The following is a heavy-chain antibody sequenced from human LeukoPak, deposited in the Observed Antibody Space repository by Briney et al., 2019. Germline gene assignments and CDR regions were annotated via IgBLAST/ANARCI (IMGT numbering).Heavy chain of an antibody. J-gene: IGHJ4*02. CDR1: GGSISSGDYY. D-gene: IGHD5-12*01. Sequence: PSETLSLTCTVSGGSISSGDYYWSWIRQPPGRGLEWIGHIYYSGSTYYNPSLKSRVTISVDTSKNQFTLKLSSVTAADTAVYYCARQAWLLDYWGPGTLVTVAS. CDR2: IYYSGST. CDR3: ARQAWLLDY. V-gene: IGHV4-30-4*01.